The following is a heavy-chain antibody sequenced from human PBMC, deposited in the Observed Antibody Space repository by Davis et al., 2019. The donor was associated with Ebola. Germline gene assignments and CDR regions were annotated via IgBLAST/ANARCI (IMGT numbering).Heavy chain of an antibody. Sequence: SVKVSCKASGYTFTSYGISWVRQAPGQGLDWMGGIIPVSGIPKYAQKFQGRVTITADESTSTVYMELSSLRSEDTAVYYCARERYRDGSDYFFEQSHWGQGTLVTVSS. V-gene: IGHV1-69*01. CDR1: GYTFTSYG. D-gene: IGHD3-10*01. CDR2: IIPVSGIP. J-gene: IGHJ4*02. CDR3: ARERYRDGSDYFFEQSH.